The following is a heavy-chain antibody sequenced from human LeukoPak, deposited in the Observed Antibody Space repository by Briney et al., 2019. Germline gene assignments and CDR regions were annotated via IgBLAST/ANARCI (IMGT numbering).Heavy chain of an antibody. CDR3: ARGGRAITMIVVARVNWFDP. CDR1: GYSISSGYY. V-gene: IGHV4-38-2*02. Sequence: SETLSLTCTVSGYSISSGYYWGWIRQPPGKGLEWIGEINHSGSTNYNPSLKSRVTISVDTSKNQFSLKLSSVTAADTAVYYCARGGRAITMIVVARVNWFDPWGQGTLVTVSS. J-gene: IGHJ5*02. D-gene: IGHD3-22*01. CDR2: INHSGST.